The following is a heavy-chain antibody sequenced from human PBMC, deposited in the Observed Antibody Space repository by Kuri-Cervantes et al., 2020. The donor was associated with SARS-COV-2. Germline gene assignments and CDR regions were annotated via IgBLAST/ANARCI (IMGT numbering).Heavy chain of an antibody. CDR2: ISGSGGST. CDR3: AKDQARYDYVWGSPDY. V-gene: IGHV3-23*01. CDR1: GFTFSSYA. Sequence: GGSLRLSCAASGFTFSSYAMSWVRQAPGKGLEWVSAISGSGGSTYYADSVKGRFTISRENSKNTLYLQMNSLRAEDTAVYYCAKDQARYDYVWGSPDYWGQGTLVTVSS. J-gene: IGHJ4*02. D-gene: IGHD3-16*01.